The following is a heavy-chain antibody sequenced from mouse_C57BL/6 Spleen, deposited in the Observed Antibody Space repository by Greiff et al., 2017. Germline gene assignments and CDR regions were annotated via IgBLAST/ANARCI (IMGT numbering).Heavy chain of an antibody. V-gene: IGHV5-4*01. J-gene: IGHJ3*01. CDR3: ARDQDYYGSSSAWFAY. CDR1: GFTFSSYA. D-gene: IGHD1-1*01. Sequence: EVQVVESGGGLVKPGGSLKLSCAASGFTFSSYAMSWVRQTPEKRLEWVATISDGGSYTYYPDNVKGRFTISRDNAKNNLYLQMSHLKSEDTAMYYCARDQDYYGSSSAWFAYWGQGTLVTVSA. CDR2: ISDGGSYT.